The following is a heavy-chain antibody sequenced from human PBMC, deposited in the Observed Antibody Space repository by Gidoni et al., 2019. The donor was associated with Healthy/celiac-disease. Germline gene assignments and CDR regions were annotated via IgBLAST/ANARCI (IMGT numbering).Heavy chain of an antibody. CDR1: GFTFSRYA. Sequence: EVQLSVSGGGLVQSGGSMRLSRAASGFTFSRYAMSRVRQAPGKGLGWVSAISGSGGSTYYADTWKGRFTISRDHYKNTLYLQMNSRRAEDTAVYYCAKDPQYYGSGSYFDYWGQGTLVTVSS. CDR3: AKDPQYYGSGSYFDY. J-gene: IGHJ4*02. V-gene: IGHV3-23*01. CDR2: ISGSGGST. D-gene: IGHD3-10*01.